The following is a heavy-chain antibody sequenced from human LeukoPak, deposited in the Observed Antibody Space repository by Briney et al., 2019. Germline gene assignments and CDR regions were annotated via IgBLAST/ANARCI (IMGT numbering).Heavy chain of an antibody. CDR2: INHSGST. V-gene: IGHV4-34*01. CDR1: GGSFSGYY. CDR3: ARLPGVRGVIFPRRVSHYFDY. Sequence: SETLSLTCAVYGGSFSGYYWSWIRQPPGKGLEWIGEINHSGSTNYNPSLKSRVTISVDTSKNQFSLKLSFVTAADTAVYYCARLPGVRGVIFPRRVSHYFDYWGQGTLVTVSS. J-gene: IGHJ4*02. D-gene: IGHD3-10*01.